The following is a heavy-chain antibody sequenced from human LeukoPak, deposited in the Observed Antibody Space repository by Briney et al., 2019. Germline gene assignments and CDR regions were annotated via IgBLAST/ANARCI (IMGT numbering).Heavy chain of an antibody. CDR3: ARGEYYDILTGYYMAYSYYYYYYGMDV. J-gene: IGHJ6*02. V-gene: IGHV1-18*01. D-gene: IGHD3-9*01. CDR2: ISAYNGNT. Sequence: VSVKVSCKASGYTFTSYGISWVRQAPGQGLEWMGWISAYNGNTNYAQKLQGRVTMTTDTSTSTAYMELRSLRSDDTAVYYCARGEYYDILTGYYMAYSYYYYYYGMDVWGQGTTVTVSS. CDR1: GYTFTSYG.